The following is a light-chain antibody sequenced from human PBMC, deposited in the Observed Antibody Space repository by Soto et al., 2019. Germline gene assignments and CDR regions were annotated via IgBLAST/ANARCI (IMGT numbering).Light chain of an antibody. V-gene: IGKV3-20*01. Sequence: EIVLTQSPGTLSLSPGERATLSCRASQSVSSSYLAWYQQKTGQAPRLLIYGASSRATGIPDRFSGSGSGTDFTLNISRLETEDLAVYYCQQYGSSPWTFGQGTKVDIK. CDR1: QSVSSSY. CDR3: QQYGSSPWT. CDR2: GAS. J-gene: IGKJ1*01.